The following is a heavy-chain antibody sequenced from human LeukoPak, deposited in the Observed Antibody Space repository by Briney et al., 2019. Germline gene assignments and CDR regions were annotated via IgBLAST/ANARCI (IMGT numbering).Heavy chain of an antibody. D-gene: IGHD3-22*01. V-gene: IGHV4-59*01. CDR2: IYYSGST. CDR1: GGSISGYY. J-gene: IGHJ3*02. CDR3: ARDLVSYDSSGSYYDAFDI. Sequence: SETLSLTCTVSGGSISGYYWSWIRQAPGKGLEWIGNIYYSGSTKSNPSLKSRVTISVDTSKDQFSLKLTSVTAADTAVYYCARDLVSYDSSGSYYDAFDIWGQGTMVTVS.